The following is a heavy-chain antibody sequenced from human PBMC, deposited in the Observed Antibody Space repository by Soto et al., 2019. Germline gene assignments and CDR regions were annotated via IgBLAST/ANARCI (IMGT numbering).Heavy chain of an antibody. CDR3: ARVSSSIVVVPDYGMDV. CDR2: ISGKNGNT. V-gene: IGHV1-18*04. CDR1: GYTFISYG. D-gene: IGHD2-15*01. Sequence: QVQLVQSGVEVKKPGASVKVSCKASGYTFISYGISWVRQAPGQGLEWMGWISGKNGNTNYAQKLQGRVTLTTDTSTSTAYMELRSLRSDDTAVYYCARVSSSIVVVPDYGMDVWGQGTTVTVS. J-gene: IGHJ6*02.